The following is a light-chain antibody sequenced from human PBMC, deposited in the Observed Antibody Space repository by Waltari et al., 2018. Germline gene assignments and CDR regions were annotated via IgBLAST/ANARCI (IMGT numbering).Light chain of an antibody. Sequence: QSALTQPPSASGSPGQSVTISCTGTSSDVGGYNYVPWYQQHPGKAPNLMIYEVSKRPSGVPDRFSGSKSGNTASLTVSGLQAEDEAEYYCSSYAGSNNVVFGGGTELTVL. J-gene: IGLJ2*01. CDR3: SSYAGSNNVV. V-gene: IGLV2-8*01. CDR1: SSDVGGYNY. CDR2: EVS.